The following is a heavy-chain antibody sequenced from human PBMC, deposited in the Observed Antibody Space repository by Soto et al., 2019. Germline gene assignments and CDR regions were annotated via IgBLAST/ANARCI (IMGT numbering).Heavy chain of an antibody. CDR1: GGSISSYY. V-gene: IGHV4-59*01. Sequence: SETLSLTCTVSGGSISSYYWSWIRQPPGKGLEWIGYIYYSGITNYNPSLKSRVTISVDTSKNQFSLKLSSVTAADTAVYYCARSVNTMVRGYYYYGMDVWGQGTTVTVSS. J-gene: IGHJ6*02. CDR3: ARSVNTMVRGYYYYGMDV. D-gene: IGHD3-10*01. CDR2: IYYSGIT.